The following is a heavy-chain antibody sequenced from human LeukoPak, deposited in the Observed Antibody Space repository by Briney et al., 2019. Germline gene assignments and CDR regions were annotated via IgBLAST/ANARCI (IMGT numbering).Heavy chain of an antibody. V-gene: IGHV3-11*01. CDR2: ISSSGGTI. CDR1: GFTFSDYY. D-gene: IGHD2-2*01. CDR3: ARAAVGLSTRPFDY. Sequence: GGSLRLSCAASGFTFSDYYMTWIRQAPGKGLEWVSYISSSGGTIYYADSMKGRFTISRGNAKNSLYLQMNSLRAEDTAVYYCARAAVGLSTRPFDYWGQGTLVTVSS. J-gene: IGHJ4*02.